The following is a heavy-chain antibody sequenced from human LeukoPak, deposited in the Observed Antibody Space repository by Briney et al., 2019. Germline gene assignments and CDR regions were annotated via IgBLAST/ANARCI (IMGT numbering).Heavy chain of an antibody. Sequence: ASVKVSCKASGYTFTGYYMHWVRQAPGQGLEWMGWINPNSGGTNYAQKFQGRVTMTRDTSISIAYMELSRLRSDDTAVYYCARDYSSSSATFYYYYMDVWGKGTTVTVSS. CDR1: GYTFTGYY. J-gene: IGHJ6*03. CDR3: ARDYSSSSATFYYYYMDV. D-gene: IGHD6-6*01. CDR2: INPNSGGT. V-gene: IGHV1-2*02.